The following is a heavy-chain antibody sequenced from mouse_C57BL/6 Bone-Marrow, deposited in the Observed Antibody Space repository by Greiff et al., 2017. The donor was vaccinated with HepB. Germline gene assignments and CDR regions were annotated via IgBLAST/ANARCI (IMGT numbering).Heavy chain of an antibody. J-gene: IGHJ4*01. D-gene: IGHD5-1-1*01. CDR3: ARENSYYAMDY. V-gene: IGHV1-82*01. Sequence: VQLQESGPELVKPGASVKISCKASGYAFSSSWMNWVKQRPGKGLEWIGRIYPGDGDTNYNGKFKGKATLTADKSSSTAYMQLSSLTSEDSAVYFCARENSYYAMDYWGQGTSVTVSS. CDR2: IYPGDGDT. CDR1: GYAFSSSW.